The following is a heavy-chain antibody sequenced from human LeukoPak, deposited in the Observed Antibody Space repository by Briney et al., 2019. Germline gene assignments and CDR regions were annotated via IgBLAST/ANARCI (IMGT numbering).Heavy chain of an antibody. CDR3: ARVGSGIVGASFDY. Sequence: QPGGSLRLSGAASGFTFRSYWMSWVRQAPGKGLEWVASIKRDGSEKFYVDSVKGRFTISRDNAKNSLYLQMNSLRAEDTAVYYCARVGSGIVGASFDYWGQGTLVTVSS. V-gene: IGHV3-7*01. CDR2: IKRDGSEK. J-gene: IGHJ4*02. CDR1: GFTFRSYW. D-gene: IGHD3-22*01.